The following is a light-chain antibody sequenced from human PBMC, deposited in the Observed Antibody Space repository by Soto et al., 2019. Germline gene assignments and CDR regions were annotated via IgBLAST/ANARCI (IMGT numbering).Light chain of an antibody. CDR3: SSYAGSNNFV. CDR2: EVS. CDR1: SSDVGSYNH. J-gene: IGLJ2*01. V-gene: IGLV2-8*01. Sequence: QSALTQPPSASGSPGQSVTISCTGTSSDVGSYNHVSWYQQHPGKAPKLMIYEVSKRPSGVPDRFSGSKSGNTASLTVSGLQAEDEADYYCSSYAGSNNFVFGGGTKVTVL.